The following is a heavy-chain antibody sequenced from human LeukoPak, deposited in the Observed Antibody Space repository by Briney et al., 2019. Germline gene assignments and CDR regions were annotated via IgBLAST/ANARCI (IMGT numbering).Heavy chain of an antibody. D-gene: IGHD1-26*01. J-gene: IGHJ4*02. V-gene: IGHV3-30*02. CDR3: AKDPQEWESYFDY. CDR1: GFTFSSYG. CDR2: IRYDGSNK. Sequence: PWGSLRLSCAASGFTFSSYGMHWVRQAPGKGLEWVAFIRYDGSNKYYADSVKGRFTISRDNSKNTLYLQMNSLRAEDTAVYYCAKDPQEWESYFDYWGQGTLVTVSS.